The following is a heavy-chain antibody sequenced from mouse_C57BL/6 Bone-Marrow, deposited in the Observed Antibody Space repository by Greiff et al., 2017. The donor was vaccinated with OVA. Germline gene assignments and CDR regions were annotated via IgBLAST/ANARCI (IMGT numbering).Heavy chain of an antibody. Sequence: EVKLVESGGDLVKPGGSLKLSCAASGFTFSSYGMSWVRQTPDKRLEWVATISSGGSYTYYPDSVKGRFTISRDNAKNTLYLQMGSLKSEDTAMYYCARQESFDYWGQGTTLTVSS. CDR2: ISSGGSYT. CDR3: ARQESFDY. J-gene: IGHJ2*01. V-gene: IGHV5-6*01. CDR1: GFTFSSYG.